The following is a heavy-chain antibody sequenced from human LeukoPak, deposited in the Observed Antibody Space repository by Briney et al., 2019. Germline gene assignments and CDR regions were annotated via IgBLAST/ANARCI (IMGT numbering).Heavy chain of an antibody. CDR1: GGTFSSYA. CDR2: FIPIFGTA. J-gene: IGHJ4*02. CDR3: ASRKYYYGSGSQYYFDY. V-gene: IGHV1-69*01. D-gene: IGHD3-10*01. Sequence: GASVKVSCKASGGTFSSYAISWVRQAPGQGLEWMGGFIPIFGTANYAQKFQGRVTITADESTSTAYMELSSLRSEDTAVYYCASRKYYYGSGSQYYFDYWGQGTLVTVSS.